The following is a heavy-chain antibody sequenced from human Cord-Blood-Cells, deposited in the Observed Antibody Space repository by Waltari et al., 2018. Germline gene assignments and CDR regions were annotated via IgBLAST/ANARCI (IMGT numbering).Heavy chain of an antibody. CDR3: ARDLTAATPFTFDY. Sequence: EVQLVESGGGLVKPGGSLRLSCAASGFTFSSYSMHWVRQAPGKGLEWVSSISSSSSYIYYADSVKGRFTISRDNAKNSLYLQMNSLRAEDTAVYYCARDLTAATPFTFDYWGQGTLVTVSS. CDR1: GFTFSSYS. CDR2: ISSSSSYI. J-gene: IGHJ4*02. D-gene: IGHD2-15*01. V-gene: IGHV3-21*01.